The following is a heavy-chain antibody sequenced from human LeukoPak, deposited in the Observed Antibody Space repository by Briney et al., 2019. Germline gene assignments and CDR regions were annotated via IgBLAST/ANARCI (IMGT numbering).Heavy chain of an antibody. J-gene: IGHJ4*02. V-gene: IGHV3-23*01. Sequence: GGSLRLSCAASGFTFSTYAMSWVRQAPGRGLEWVSAVSDSGSGTYYADSVKGRFTISRDNSKNTLYLQMTSLRAEDTALYYCARGKGSSGWYDWGQGTLVTVSS. CDR1: GFTFSTYA. CDR2: VSDSGSGT. CDR3: ARGKGSSGWYD. D-gene: IGHD6-19*01.